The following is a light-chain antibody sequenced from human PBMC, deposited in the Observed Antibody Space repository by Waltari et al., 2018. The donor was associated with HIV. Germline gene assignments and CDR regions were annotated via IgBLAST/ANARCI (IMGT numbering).Light chain of an antibody. CDR1: RSDVGGYNF. CDR3: SSYTSSSTLV. J-gene: IGLJ2*01. V-gene: IGLV2-14*01. Sequence: QSALTQPASVSGSPGQSITISCTGTRSDVGGYNFVSWFQHHPGKAPKVMIYEVRNRPSGVSNRFSGSNSGNTAALTISGLQAEDEADYYCSSYTSSSTLVFGGGTKLTVL. CDR2: EVR.